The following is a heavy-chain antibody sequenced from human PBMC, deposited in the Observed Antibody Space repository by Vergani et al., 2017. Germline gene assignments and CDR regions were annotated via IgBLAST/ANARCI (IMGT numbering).Heavy chain of an antibody. Sequence: QVQLVQSGAEVKKPGSSVKVSCKASGGTFSSYAISWVRQAPGQGLEWMGGIIPIFGTANYAQKFQGRVTMTRDTSISTAYMELSRLRSDDTAVYYCARAGRDGYNSAAFDIWGQGTMVTVSS. CDR1: GGTFSSYA. J-gene: IGHJ3*02. V-gene: IGHV1-69*05. CDR3: ARAGRDGYNSAAFDI. CDR2: IIPIFGTA. D-gene: IGHD5-24*01.